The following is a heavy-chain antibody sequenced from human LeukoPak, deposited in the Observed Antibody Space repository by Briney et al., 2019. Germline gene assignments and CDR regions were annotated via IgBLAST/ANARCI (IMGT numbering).Heavy chain of an antibody. D-gene: IGHD5-12*01. Sequence: GGSLRLSCAASGFTFSSYAMSWVRQAPGKGLEWVSAISGSGGSTYYADSVKGRFTISRDNSNNTLYLQMNSLRGEDTAVYYCARGPLSGYEDYWGQGTLVTVSS. CDR2: ISGSGGST. J-gene: IGHJ4*02. CDR3: ARGPLSGYEDY. V-gene: IGHV3-23*01. CDR1: GFTFSSYA.